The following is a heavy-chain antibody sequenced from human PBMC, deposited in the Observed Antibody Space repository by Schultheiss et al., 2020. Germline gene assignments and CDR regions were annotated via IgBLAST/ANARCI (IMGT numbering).Heavy chain of an antibody. D-gene: IGHD6-13*01. J-gene: IGHJ6*02. CDR2: IYYSGST. CDR3: ARAAAGSVDYYYGMDV. V-gene: IGHV4-59*12. Sequence: SQTLSLTCTVSGASISSYYWSWIRQPPGKGLEWIGYIYYSGSTYYNPSLKSRVTISVDRSKNQFSLKLSSVTAADTAVYYCARAAAGSVDYYYGMDVWGQGTTVTVSS. CDR1: GASISSYY.